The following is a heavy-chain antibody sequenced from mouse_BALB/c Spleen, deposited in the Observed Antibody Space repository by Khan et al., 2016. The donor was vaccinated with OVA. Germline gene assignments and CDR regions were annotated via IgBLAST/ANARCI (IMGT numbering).Heavy chain of an antibody. CDR3: TRSGYANPFAY. Sequence: VQLQESGAELVKPGASVKLSCKASGYTFSSYYMYWVKQRPGQGLEWIGGINPTNGGTNFNEKFKTKATLTVDKSSSTAYMQLSSLTSEDAAVYCCTRSGYANPFAYWGQGTLVTVSA. D-gene: IGHD2-10*02. J-gene: IGHJ3*01. CDR2: INPTNGGT. V-gene: IGHV1S81*02. CDR1: GYTFSSYY.